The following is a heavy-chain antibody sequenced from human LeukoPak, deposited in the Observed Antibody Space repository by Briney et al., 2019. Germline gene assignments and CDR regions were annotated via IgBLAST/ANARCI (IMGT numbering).Heavy chain of an antibody. D-gene: IGHD3-22*01. CDR1: GFTVSSNY. Sequence: PGGSLRLSCAASGFTVSSNYMSWVRPAPGKGLEWVSVIYSGGSTYYADSVKGRFTISRDNSKNTLYLQMNSLRAEDTAVYYCASSRYYYDSSGYYYWGQGTLVTVSS. CDR3: ASSRYYYDSSGYYY. V-gene: IGHV3-53*01. CDR2: IYSGGST. J-gene: IGHJ4*02.